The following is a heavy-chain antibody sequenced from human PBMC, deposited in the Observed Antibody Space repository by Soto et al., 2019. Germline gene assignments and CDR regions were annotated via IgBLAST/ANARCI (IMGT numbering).Heavy chain of an antibody. CDR2: ISSSSSTI. J-gene: IGHJ6*02. CDR1: GFTFSSYS. Sequence: GGSLRLSCAASGFTFSSYSMNWVRQAPGKGLEWVSYISSSSSTIYYADSVKGRFTISRDNAKNSLYLQMNSLRAEDTAVYYCAKDLCGGSSCPLYYYYGMDVWGQGTTVTVSS. CDR3: AKDLCGGSSCPLYYYYGMDV. V-gene: IGHV3-48*01. D-gene: IGHD6-13*01.